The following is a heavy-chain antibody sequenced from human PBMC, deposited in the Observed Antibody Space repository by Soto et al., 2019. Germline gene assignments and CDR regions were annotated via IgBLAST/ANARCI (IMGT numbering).Heavy chain of an antibody. D-gene: IGHD3-9*01. J-gene: IGHJ2*01. CDR2: VYYSGTT. CDR3: ARHRLGVHYDIWPQDFDL. V-gene: IGHV4-39*01. Sequence: LQLQESGPGLVKPSETMSLTCTVSRGSISSNSDYWGWIRQPPGKRLEWIGSVYYSGTTYYNPSLKSRVTVSVDTSKNEFSLRLDSVTAADTAVYYCARHRLGVHYDIWPQDFDLWGRGTMVTVSS. CDR1: RGSISSNSDY.